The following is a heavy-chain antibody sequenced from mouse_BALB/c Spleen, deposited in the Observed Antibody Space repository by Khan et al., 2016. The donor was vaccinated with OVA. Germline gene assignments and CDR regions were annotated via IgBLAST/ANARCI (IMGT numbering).Heavy chain of an antibody. CDR1: GFSLTNYG. V-gene: IGHV2-6-1*01. Sequence: VQLQESGPGLVAPSQSLSTTCTISGFSLTNYGVHWVRQPPGKGLEWLVVIWSDGSTSYNSALRSILTISKDNSKSQVFLKMNSLQTDDTAVYFCARQPYYHYNIMDYWGQGTSVTVSS. D-gene: IGHD2-10*01. J-gene: IGHJ4*01. CDR3: ARQPYYHYNIMDY. CDR2: IWSDGST.